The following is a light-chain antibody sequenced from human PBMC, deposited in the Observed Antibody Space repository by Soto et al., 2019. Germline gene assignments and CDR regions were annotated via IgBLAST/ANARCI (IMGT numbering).Light chain of an antibody. CDR1: ESVSSSF. CDR2: GAS. Sequence: EIVSTQSPGTLSLSPGERATLSCTASESVSSSFLAWYQQRPGQAPWLLMYGASSRATGISDRFSGSVSGTDFTLTISRLEPEDFAVYYCQQYDSSSFTFGPGTKVDIK. CDR3: QQYDSSSFT. V-gene: IGKV3-20*01. J-gene: IGKJ3*01.